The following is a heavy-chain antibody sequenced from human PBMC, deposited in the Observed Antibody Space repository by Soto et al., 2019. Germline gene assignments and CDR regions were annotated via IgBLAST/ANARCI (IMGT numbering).Heavy chain of an antibody. Sequence: QVQLQQWGAGLLKPSETLSLTCAVYGGSFSGYYWSWIRQPPGKGLEWIGEINHSGSTNYNPSLKSRVTISVDTSKNQCSLKLSSVTAADTAVYYCARKPTVTTLLDYYYYYMYVWGKGTTVTVSS. CDR1: GGSFSGYY. V-gene: IGHV4-34*01. J-gene: IGHJ6*03. CDR3: ARKPTVTTLLDYYYYYMYV. D-gene: IGHD4-17*01. CDR2: INHSGST.